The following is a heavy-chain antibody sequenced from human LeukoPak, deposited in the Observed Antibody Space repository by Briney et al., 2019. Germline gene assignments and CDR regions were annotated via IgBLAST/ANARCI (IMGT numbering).Heavy chain of an antibody. D-gene: IGHD3-3*02. Sequence: ASVKVSCKASGYTFTSYYMHWVRQAPGQGLEWMGIINPSGGSTSYAQKFQGRVTMTRDTSTSTVYMELSSLRSEDTAVYYCARDSHPLATKLNDAFDIWGQGTMVTVSS. J-gene: IGHJ3*02. CDR3: ARDSHPLATKLNDAFDI. CDR1: GYTFTSYY. V-gene: IGHV1-46*01. CDR2: INPSGGST.